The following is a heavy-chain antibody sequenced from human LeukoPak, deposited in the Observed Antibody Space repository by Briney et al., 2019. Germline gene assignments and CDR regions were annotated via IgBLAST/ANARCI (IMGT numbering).Heavy chain of an antibody. Sequence: GGSLRLSCEASGFTFTTYSMTWVRQAPGKGLEWVSIISSGSSAIFSADALKGRFTTSRDDAKNLLYLDMNSLRAEDTAVYYCAREEAHYYGSGSSPVYFDYWGQGTLVTVSS. V-gene: IGHV3-21*01. J-gene: IGHJ4*02. D-gene: IGHD3-10*01. CDR1: GFTFTTYS. CDR3: AREEAHYYGSGSSPVYFDY. CDR2: ISSGSSAI.